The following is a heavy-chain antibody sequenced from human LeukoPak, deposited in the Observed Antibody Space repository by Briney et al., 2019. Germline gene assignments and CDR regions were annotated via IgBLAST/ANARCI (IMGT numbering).Heavy chain of an antibody. CDR2: IYHSGST. V-gene: IGHV4-30-2*01. CDR1: GGSISSGGYS. CDR3: ARVVYYYDSSGSYPNAFDI. J-gene: IGHJ3*02. D-gene: IGHD3-22*01. Sequence: SQTLSLTCAVSGGSISSGGYSWSWIRQPPGKGLEWIGYIYHSGSTYYNPSLKSRVTISVDKSKNQFSLKLSSVTAADTAVYYCARVVYYYDSSGSYPNAFDIWGQGTMVTVSS.